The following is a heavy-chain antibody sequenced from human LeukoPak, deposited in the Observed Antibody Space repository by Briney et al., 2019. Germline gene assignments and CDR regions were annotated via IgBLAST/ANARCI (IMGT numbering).Heavy chain of an antibody. J-gene: IGHJ6*03. CDR2: INHSGST. Sequence: KTSETLSLTCAVYGGSFSGYYWSWIRQPPGKGLEWIGEINHSGSTNYNPSLKSRVTISVDTSKNQFSLKLSSVTAADTAVYYCARGMYYYYYYMDVWGKGTTVTVSS. CDR1: GGSFSGYY. CDR3: ARGMYYYYYYMDV. V-gene: IGHV4-34*01.